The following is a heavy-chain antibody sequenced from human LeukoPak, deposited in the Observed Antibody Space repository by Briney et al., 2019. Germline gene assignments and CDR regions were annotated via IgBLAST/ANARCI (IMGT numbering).Heavy chain of an antibody. CDR2: ISSSSSYI. Sequence: PGGSLRLSCAASGFTFSSYSMNWVRQAPGKGLEWVSSISSSSSYIYYADSVKGRFTISRDNAKNSLYLQMNSLRAEDTAVYYCARDQNYYDSSGYYPWFDPWGQGTLVTVSS. V-gene: IGHV3-21*01. CDR1: GFTFSSYS. D-gene: IGHD3-22*01. J-gene: IGHJ5*02. CDR3: ARDQNYYDSSGYYPWFDP.